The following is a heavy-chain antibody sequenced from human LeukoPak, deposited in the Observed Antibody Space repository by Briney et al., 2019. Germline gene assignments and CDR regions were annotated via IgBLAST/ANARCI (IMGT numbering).Heavy chain of an antibody. CDR1: GFTVSGHY. V-gene: IGHV3-66*01. J-gene: IGHJ3*01. CDR3: ARAAITGSDAFDF. CDR2: IYTAGST. D-gene: IGHD1-26*01. Sequence: GGSLRLSCAASGFTVSGHYMNWVRQAPGKGLEWVSIIYTAGSTYFADSVKGRFTISRDNSKNTLYLQMNSLRADDTAVYYCARAAITGSDAFDFWGHGTMVTVSS.